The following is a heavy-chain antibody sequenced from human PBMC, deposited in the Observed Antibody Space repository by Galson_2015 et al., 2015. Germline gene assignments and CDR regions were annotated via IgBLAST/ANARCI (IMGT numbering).Heavy chain of an antibody. V-gene: IGHV3-9*01. CDR3: AKARGSGWARDAFDI. Sequence: SLRLSCAASGFTFDDYAMHWVRQAPGKDLEWVSGISWNSGSIGYADSVKGRFTISRDNAKNSLYLQMNSLRAEDTALYYCAKARGSGWARDAFDIWGQGTMVTVSS. J-gene: IGHJ3*02. CDR1: GFTFDDYA. CDR2: ISWNSGSI. D-gene: IGHD6-19*01.